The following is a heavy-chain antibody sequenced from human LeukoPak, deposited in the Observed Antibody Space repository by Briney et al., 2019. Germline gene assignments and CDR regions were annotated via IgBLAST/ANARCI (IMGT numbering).Heavy chain of an antibody. Sequence: ASVKVSCKASGGTFSSYAISWVRQAPGQGLEWMGRIIPILGIANYAQKFQGRVTITADKSTSTAYMELSSLRSEDTAVYYFARYCSGGSCYFGAFDIWGQGTMVTVSS. D-gene: IGHD2-15*01. V-gene: IGHV1-69*04. CDR1: GGTFSSYA. CDR3: ARYCSGGSCYFGAFDI. J-gene: IGHJ3*02. CDR2: IIPILGIA.